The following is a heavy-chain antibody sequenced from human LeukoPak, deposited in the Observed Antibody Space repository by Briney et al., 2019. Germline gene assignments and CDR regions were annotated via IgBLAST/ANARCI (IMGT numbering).Heavy chain of an antibody. CDR1: GFTFRSYR. D-gene: IGHD3-22*01. J-gene: IGHJ4*02. Sequence: GGSLRLSCAASGFTFRSYRMNWVRQAPGKGLEWVSYISGSGSTMYYAGSLRGRFTVSRDNAEKSLYLQMNSLRAEDTAVYYCARAALGGYYDSSGYDYWGQGTLVTVSS. V-gene: IGHV3-48*01. CDR2: ISGSGSTM. CDR3: ARAALGGYYDSSGYDY.